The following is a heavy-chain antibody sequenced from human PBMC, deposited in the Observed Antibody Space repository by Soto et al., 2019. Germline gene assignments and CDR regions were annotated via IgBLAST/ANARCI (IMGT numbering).Heavy chain of an antibody. CDR3: ARDKEVITIFGVVKGDYFDY. V-gene: IGHV1-69*04. D-gene: IGHD3-3*01. CDR2: IIPILGIA. J-gene: IGHJ4*02. CDR1: GGTFSSYT. Sequence: SVKVSCKASGGTFSSYTISWVRQAPGQGLEWMGRIIPILGIANYAQKFQGRVTITADKSTSTAYMELSSLRSEDTAVYYCARDKEVITIFGVVKGDYFDYWGQGTLVTVSS.